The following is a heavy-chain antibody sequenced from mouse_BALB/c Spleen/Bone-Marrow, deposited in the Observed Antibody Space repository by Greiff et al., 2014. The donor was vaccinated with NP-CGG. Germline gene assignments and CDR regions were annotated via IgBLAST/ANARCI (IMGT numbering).Heavy chain of an antibody. CDR1: GFTFSDYY. CDR2: INDGGGYT. D-gene: IGHD2-3*01. Sequence: EVQLQQSGAGLVKPGASLKLSCAASGFTFSDYYMYWVRQTPGQGLEWVATINDGGGYTYYPDNVKGRFTISRDNAKNNLYLQLSSLKSEDTAMYYCARGPDDDDMDYWGQGTSVTVSS. CDR3: ARGPDDDDMDY. J-gene: IGHJ4*01. V-gene: IGHV5-4*02.